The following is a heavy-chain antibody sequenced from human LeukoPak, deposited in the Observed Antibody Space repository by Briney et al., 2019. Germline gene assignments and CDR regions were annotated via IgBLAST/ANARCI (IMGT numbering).Heavy chain of an antibody. V-gene: IGHV1-18*01. D-gene: IGHD6-19*01. CDR2: INGYNGNT. CDR3: AREGAGSGWPDY. Sequence: GASVKVSCKASGYTFINYCISWVRQAPGQGLEWMGWINGYNGNTNYAQKLQGRVSMTTDTSTNTAYMELRSLRSDDTAEYYCAREGAGSGWPDYWGQGTLVTVSS. CDR1: GYTFINYC. J-gene: IGHJ4*02.